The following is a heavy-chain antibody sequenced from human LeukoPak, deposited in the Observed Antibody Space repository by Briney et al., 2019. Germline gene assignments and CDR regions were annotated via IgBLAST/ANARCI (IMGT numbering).Heavy chain of an antibody. Sequence: GGSLRLSCAASGFTFSSYWMHWVRQAPGKGLVWVSRINSDGSSTSYADSVKGRFTISRDNAKNTLYLQINSLRAEDTAVYYCARDISLYSGSHSDALDIWGQGTMVTVSS. CDR2: INSDGSST. CDR3: ARDISLYSGSHSDALDI. V-gene: IGHV3-74*01. J-gene: IGHJ3*02. CDR1: GFTFSSYW. D-gene: IGHD1-26*01.